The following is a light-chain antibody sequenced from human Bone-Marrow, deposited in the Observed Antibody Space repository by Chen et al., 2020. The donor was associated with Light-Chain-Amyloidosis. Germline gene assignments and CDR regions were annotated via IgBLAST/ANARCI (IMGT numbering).Light chain of an antibody. Sequence: SYDLTQPPSVSVSPGQTARITCSGDDLPTKYAYWYQQKPGQAPVLVIHRDTERPSGISERFSGSSAGTTATLTISGVQAEDEADYHCQSADSSGTYDVIFGGGTKLTVL. CDR3: QSADSSGTYDVI. V-gene: IGLV3-25*03. CDR1: DLPTKY. CDR2: RDT. J-gene: IGLJ2*01.